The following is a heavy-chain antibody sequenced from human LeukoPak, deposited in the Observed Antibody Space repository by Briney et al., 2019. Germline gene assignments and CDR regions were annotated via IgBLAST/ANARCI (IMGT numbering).Heavy chain of an antibody. J-gene: IGHJ4*02. CDR1: GFTFDDYA. D-gene: IGHD3-3*01. V-gene: IGHV3-43*02. Sequence: GGSLRLSCAASGFTFDDYAMHWVRQAPGKGLEWVSLISGDGGSTYYADSVKGRFTISRDNSKNSLYLQMNSLRTEDTALYYCAKDMARARDFWSGYYSGGIDYWGQVTLVTVSS. CDR3: AKDMARARDFWSGYYSGGIDY. CDR2: ISGDGGST.